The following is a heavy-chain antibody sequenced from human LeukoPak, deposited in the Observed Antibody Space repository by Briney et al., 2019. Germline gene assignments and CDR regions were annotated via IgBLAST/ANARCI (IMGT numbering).Heavy chain of an antibody. Sequence: GGSLRLSCTTSGFTLGDYGMTWVRQAPGKGLDGVGFIRSRAYGGTTEYAASVEGRFTISRDDSKSIAYLQKNSLKSEDTALYYCTRVHYYDSGGEYYFDYWGQGTLVTVSS. CDR3: TRVHYYDSGGEYYFDY. J-gene: IGHJ4*02. CDR2: IRSRAYGGTT. CDR1: GFTLGDYG. V-gene: IGHV3-49*04. D-gene: IGHD3-22*01.